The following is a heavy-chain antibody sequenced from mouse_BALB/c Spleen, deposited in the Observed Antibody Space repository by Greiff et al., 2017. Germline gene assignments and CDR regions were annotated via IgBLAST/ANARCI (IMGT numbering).Heavy chain of an antibody. CDR2: IYPGNGDT. D-gene: IGHD2-1*01. CDR3: ARSYYGNYGYAMDY. V-gene: IGHV1-12*01. CDR1: GYTFTSYN. Sequence: QVQLQQPGAELVKPGASVKMSCKASGYTFTSYNMHWVKQTPGQGLEWIGAIYPGNGDTSYNQKFKGKATLTADKSSSTAYMQLSSLTSEDSAVYYCARSYYGNYGYAMDYWGQGTSVTVSS. J-gene: IGHJ4*01.